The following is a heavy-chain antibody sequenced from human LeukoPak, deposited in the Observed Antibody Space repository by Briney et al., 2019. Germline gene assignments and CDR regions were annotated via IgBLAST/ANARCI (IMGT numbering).Heavy chain of an antibody. CDR2: INISGKR. CDR1: GDSISDYY. D-gene: IGHD3-10*01. V-gene: IGHV4-4*07. Sequence: SQTLSLTCSVSGDSISDYYNDYYWTWVRQPAGKGLQWIGRINISGKRDYSPSLQSRVTMSVDTSKNQFSLTLRSVTAADTALYYCAGQRITMVRGVIRGNWFDPWGQGTLVTVSS. CDR3: AGQRITMVRGVIRGNWFDP. J-gene: IGHJ5*02.